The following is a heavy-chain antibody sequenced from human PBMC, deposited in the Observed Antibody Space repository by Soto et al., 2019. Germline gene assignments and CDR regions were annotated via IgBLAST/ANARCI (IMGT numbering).Heavy chain of an antibody. CDR1: GFTFSSYW. CDR3: ARYDSIAAAGTPVDY. D-gene: IGHD6-13*01. CDR2: IKQDGSEK. J-gene: IGHJ4*02. Sequence: EVQLVESGGGLVQTGGSLRLSCAASGFTFSSYWMSWVRQAPGKGLEWVANIKQDGSEKYYVDSVKGRFTISRDNAKNSLYLQMNSLRAEDTAVYYCARYDSIAAAGTPVDYWGQGTLVTVSS. V-gene: IGHV3-7*01.